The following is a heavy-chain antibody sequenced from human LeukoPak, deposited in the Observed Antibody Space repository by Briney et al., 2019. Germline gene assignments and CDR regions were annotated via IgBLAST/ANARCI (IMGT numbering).Heavy chain of an antibody. D-gene: IGHD3-10*01. V-gene: IGHV3-23*01. CDR1: GFTFSRYG. CDR2: ISGSGGST. Sequence: PGGSLRLSCVASGFTFSRYGMTWVRQAPGKGLQWVSAISGSGGSTYYADSVKGRFTISRDNSKNTLHLQMNSLRAEDTAVYYCARGARGSGTASDYWGQGTLVTVSS. CDR3: ARGARGSGTASDY. J-gene: IGHJ4*02.